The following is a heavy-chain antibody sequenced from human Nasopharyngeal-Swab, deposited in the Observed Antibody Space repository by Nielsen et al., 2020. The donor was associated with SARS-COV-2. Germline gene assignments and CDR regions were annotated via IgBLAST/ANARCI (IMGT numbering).Heavy chain of an antibody. CDR3: AREKLDFWSGYLDY. V-gene: IGHV3-23*01. Sequence: WIRQPPGKGLEWVSSISGDDTSTFYADSVKGRFSISRDNSKNTVYLQMNSLRAEDTAVYYCAREKLDFWSGYLDYWGQGTLVTVSS. D-gene: IGHD3-3*01. CDR2: ISGDDTST. J-gene: IGHJ4*02.